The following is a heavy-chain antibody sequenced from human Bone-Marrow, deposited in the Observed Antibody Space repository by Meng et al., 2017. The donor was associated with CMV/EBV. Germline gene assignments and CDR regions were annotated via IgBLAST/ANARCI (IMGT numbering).Heavy chain of an antibody. Sequence: ASVKVSCKASGYTFTGYYMHWVRQAPGQGLEWMGWINPNSGGTNYAQKFQGRVTMTRDTSISTAYMELSRLRSDDTAVYYCASLNEVVPAAGYYLYYYGMDVWGQGTTVTVSS. CDR3: ASLNEVVPAAGYYLYYYGMDV. CDR2: INPNSGGT. CDR1: GYTFTGYY. D-gene: IGHD2-2*01. V-gene: IGHV1-2*02. J-gene: IGHJ6*02.